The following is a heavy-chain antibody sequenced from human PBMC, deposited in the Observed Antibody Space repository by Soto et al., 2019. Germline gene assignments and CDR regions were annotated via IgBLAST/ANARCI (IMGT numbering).Heavy chain of an antibody. CDR2: ISYDGSNK. CDR3: AKDRVSVVVVAATQLRPYYYYYGMDF. D-gene: IGHD2-15*01. V-gene: IGHV3-30*18. J-gene: IGHJ6*02. Sequence: HPGGSLRLCCAASGVTFCIYGMHWVRQAPGKGLEWVAGISYDGSNKYYADSVKGRFTISRDNSKNTLYLQMNSLRAEDTAVYYCAKDRVSVVVVAATQLRPYYYYYGMDFWGQGTTVTVSS. CDR1: GVTFCIYG.